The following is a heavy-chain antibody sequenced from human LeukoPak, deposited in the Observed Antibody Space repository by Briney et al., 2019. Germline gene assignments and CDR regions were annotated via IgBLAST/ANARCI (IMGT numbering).Heavy chain of an antibody. CDR2: ISGGGEAT. CDR3: AKQESGWYSRGHYYYYMDV. V-gene: IGHV3-23*01. Sequence: GGSLRLSCAASGFTFSGFAMSWVRQVPGKGLEWVSGISGGGEATFYADSVKGRFTISRDNSKNTLYLQMNSLRAEDTAVYYCAKQESGWYSRGHYYYYMDVWGKGTTVTVSS. D-gene: IGHD6-19*01. CDR1: GFTFSGFA. J-gene: IGHJ6*03.